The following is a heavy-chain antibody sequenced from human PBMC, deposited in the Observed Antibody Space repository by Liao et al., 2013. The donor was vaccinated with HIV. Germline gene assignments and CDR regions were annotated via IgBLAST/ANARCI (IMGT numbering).Heavy chain of an antibody. Sequence: QVQLQESGPGLVRPSETLSLTCTVSGGSINIFYWTWIRQTAGKGLEWIGHVYAGGTTNYSPSLKSRVSMSIDTSRNQVSLNLRSVTAADTAVYYCARRPRGSRGSNLAVDAFDVWGQGTLVTAS. CDR2: VYAGGTT. D-gene: IGHD5-12*01. CDR3: ARRPRGSRGSNLAVDAFDV. CDR1: GGSINIFY. V-gene: IGHV4-4*07. J-gene: IGHJ3*01.